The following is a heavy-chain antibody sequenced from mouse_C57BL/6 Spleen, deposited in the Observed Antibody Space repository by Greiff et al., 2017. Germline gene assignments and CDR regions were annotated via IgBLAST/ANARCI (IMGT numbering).Heavy chain of an antibody. CDR2: ISDGGSYT. J-gene: IGHJ2*01. CDR1: GFTFSSYA. D-gene: IGHD2-3*01. V-gene: IGHV5-4*01. Sequence: DVKLVESGGGLVKPGGSLKLSCAASGFTFSSYAMSWVRQTPEKRLEWVATISDGGSYTYYPDNVKGRFTISRDNAKNNLYLQRSHLKSEDTAMYYCAREDPDGPPFDYWGQGTTLTVSA. CDR3: AREDPDGPPFDY.